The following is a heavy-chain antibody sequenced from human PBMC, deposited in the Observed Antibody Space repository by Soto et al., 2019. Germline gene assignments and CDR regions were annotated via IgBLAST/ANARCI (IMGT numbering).Heavy chain of an antibody. V-gene: IGHV3-7*05. J-gene: IGHJ4*02. D-gene: IGHD1-7*01. CDR2: IKQDGSEK. CDR3: ARDEGTR. Sequence: EVQLVESGGGLVQPGGSLRLSCAASGFTFTVYWMSWVRQAPGKGLEWVANIKQDGSEKHYVDSVKGRFTISRDNAKNSVFLQMNSLRAEETAVYYCARDEGTRWGQGTLVTVSS. CDR1: GFTFTVYW.